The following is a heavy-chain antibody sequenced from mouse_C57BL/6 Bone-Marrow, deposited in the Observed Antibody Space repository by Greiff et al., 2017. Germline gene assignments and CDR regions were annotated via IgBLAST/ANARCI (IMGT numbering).Heavy chain of an antibody. V-gene: IGHV3-6*01. CDR3: ARGKYYGGFAY. D-gene: IGHD1-1*02. CDR2: ISYDGSN. J-gene: IGHJ3*01. Sequence: DVQLQESGPGLVKPSQSLSLTCSVTGYSITSGYYWNWIRQFPGNKLEWMGYISYDGSNNYNPSLKNRISITRDTSKNQFFLKLNSVTTEDTATYYCARGKYYGGFAYWGQGTLVTVSA. CDR1: GYSITSGYY.